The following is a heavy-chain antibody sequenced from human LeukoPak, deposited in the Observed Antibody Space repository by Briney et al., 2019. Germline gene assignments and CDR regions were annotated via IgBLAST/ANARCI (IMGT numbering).Heavy chain of an antibody. CDR1: GGSISSSSYY. Sequence: SETLSLTCTVSGGSISSSSYYWGWIRQPPGKGLEWIGSIYYSGSTYYNPSLKSRVTISVDTSKNQFSLKLSSVTAADTAVYYCARAIYYYDSSGYYYYYYYMDVWGKGTTVTVSS. CDR3: ARAIYYYDSSGYYYYYYYMDV. J-gene: IGHJ6*03. CDR2: IYYSGST. V-gene: IGHV4-39*07. D-gene: IGHD3-22*01.